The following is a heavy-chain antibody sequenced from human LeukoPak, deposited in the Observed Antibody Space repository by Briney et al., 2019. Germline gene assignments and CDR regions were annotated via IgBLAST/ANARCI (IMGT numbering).Heavy chain of an antibody. D-gene: IGHD2-21*02. V-gene: IGHV4-59*12. CDR2: IYYSGST. J-gene: IGHJ4*02. CDR1: GGSISSYY. Sequence: SETLSLTCTVSGGSISSYYWSWIRQPPGKGLEWIGYIYYSGSTNYNPSLKSRVTISVDTSKNQFSLKLSSVTAADTAVYYCARDPIAYCGADCYSDWGQGTLVTVSS. CDR3: ARDPIAYCGADCYSD.